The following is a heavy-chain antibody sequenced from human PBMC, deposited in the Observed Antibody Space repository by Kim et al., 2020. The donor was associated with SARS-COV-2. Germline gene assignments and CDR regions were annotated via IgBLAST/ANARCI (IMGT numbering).Heavy chain of an antibody. J-gene: IGHJ4*02. CDR3: ASEIAARPGFDY. V-gene: IGHV3-49*03. CDR1: GFTFGDYA. Sequence: GGSLRLSCTASGFTFGDYAMSWFRQAPGKGLEWVGFIRSKAYGGTTEYAASVKGRFTISRDDSKSIAYLQMNSLKTEDTAVYYCASEIAARPGFDYWGQGTLVTVSS. CDR2: IRSKAYGGTT. D-gene: IGHD6-6*01.